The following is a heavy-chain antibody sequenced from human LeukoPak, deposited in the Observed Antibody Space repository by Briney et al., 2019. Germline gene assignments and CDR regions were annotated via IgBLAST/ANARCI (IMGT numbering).Heavy chain of an antibody. Sequence: GGSLRLSCAASGFTFIAYGMQWVRQAPGKGLVWVSRINNDGSSTSYADSVKGRFTISRDNAKDTLYLQVNSLRAEDTGVYYCARELPREVTLDYWGQGTLVTVSS. J-gene: IGHJ4*02. CDR1: GFTFIAYG. V-gene: IGHV3-74*01. CDR3: ARELPREVTLDY. CDR2: INNDGSST. D-gene: IGHD2-21*02.